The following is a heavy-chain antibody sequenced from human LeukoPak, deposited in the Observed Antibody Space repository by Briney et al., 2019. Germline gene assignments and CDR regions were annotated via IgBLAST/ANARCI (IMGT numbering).Heavy chain of an antibody. CDR2: ISWNSGSI. CDR1: GFTFDDYA. Sequence: GGSLRLSCAASGFTFDDYAMHWVRQAPGKGLEWLSGISWNSGSIGYADSVKGRFTISRDNAKNSLYLQMNSLRAEDMALYYCARETWDGTYYYDSSGSPVYYFDYWGQGTLVTVSS. J-gene: IGHJ4*02. D-gene: IGHD3-22*01. V-gene: IGHV3-9*03. CDR3: ARETWDGTYYYDSSGSPVYYFDY.